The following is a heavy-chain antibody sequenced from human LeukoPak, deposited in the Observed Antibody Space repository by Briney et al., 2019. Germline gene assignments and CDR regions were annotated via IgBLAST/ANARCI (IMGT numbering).Heavy chain of an antibody. CDR1: GGSISSYY. Sequence: SETLSLTCTVSGGSISSYYWSWIRQPPGKGLEWIGYIYYSGSTNYNPSLKSRVTISVDTSKNQFSPKLSSVTAADTAVYYCARERAYYFDYWGQGTLVTVSS. CDR2: IYYSGST. CDR3: ARERAYYFDY. J-gene: IGHJ4*02. V-gene: IGHV4-59*01.